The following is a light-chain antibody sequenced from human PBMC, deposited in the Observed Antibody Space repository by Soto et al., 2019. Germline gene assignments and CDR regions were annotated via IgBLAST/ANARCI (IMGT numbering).Light chain of an antibody. CDR3: MQAAQFPLT. J-gene: IGKJ3*01. V-gene: IGKV2-24*01. CDR2: RVS. CDR1: QSLLQSNGNTY. Sequence: EIVMTQTPLSSPVTLGQPASISCRSSQSLLQSNGNTYLSWLHQRPGQPPRLLIYRVSNQFSGVPDRFSGSGAGTDFTLKISRVEAEDVGVYYCMQAAQFPLTFGPGTKLDIK.